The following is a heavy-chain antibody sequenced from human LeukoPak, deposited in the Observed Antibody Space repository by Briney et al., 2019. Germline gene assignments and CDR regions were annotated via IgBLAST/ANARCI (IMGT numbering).Heavy chain of an antibody. Sequence: GGSQRLSCSASGFTFSDYFMHWVRQAPGEGLVWVSRINGDGTTTIYADSVKVRFTISRDNAKNTLYLQMNSLRAEDTAIYFYARRVDATRWFDPWGQGTLVTVSS. CDR2: INGDGTTT. D-gene: IGHD2-15*01. CDR3: ARRVDATRWFDP. CDR1: GFTFSDYF. J-gene: IGHJ5*02. V-gene: IGHV3-74*01.